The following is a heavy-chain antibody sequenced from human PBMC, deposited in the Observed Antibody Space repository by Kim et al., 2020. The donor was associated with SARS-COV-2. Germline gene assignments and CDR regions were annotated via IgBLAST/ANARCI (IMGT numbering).Heavy chain of an antibody. D-gene: IGHD3-10*01. V-gene: IGHV1-69*13. CDR3: ARDGWAQDYYGSGSYNY. CDR1: GGTFSSYA. J-gene: IGHJ4*02. CDR2: IIPIFGTA. Sequence: SVKVSCKASGGTFSSYAISWVRQAPGQGLEWMGGIIPIFGTANYAQKFQGRVTITADESTSTAYMELSSLRSEDTAVYYCARDGWAQDYYGSGSYNYWGQGTLVTVSS.